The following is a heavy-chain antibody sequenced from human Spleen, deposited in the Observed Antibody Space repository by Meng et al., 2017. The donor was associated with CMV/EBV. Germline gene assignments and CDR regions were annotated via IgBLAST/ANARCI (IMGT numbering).Heavy chain of an antibody. J-gene: IGHJ6*02. Sequence: GGSLRLSCAASGLTFSSYSMNWVRQAPGKGLEWVSCIIGSSTYIYYADSVKGRFTISRDNAKNSLYLQMNSLRAEDTAVYYCARDIVVVVAADLKYYYGMDVWGQGTTVTVSS. CDR1: GLTFSSYS. D-gene: IGHD2-15*01. CDR3: ARDIVVVVAADLKYYYGMDV. V-gene: IGHV3-21*01. CDR2: IIGSSTYI.